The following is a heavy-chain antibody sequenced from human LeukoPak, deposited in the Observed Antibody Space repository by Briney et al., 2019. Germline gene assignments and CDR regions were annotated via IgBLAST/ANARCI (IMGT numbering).Heavy chain of an antibody. J-gene: IGHJ2*01. CDR2: IFYCGST. CDR1: GGSIRGHL. CDR3: ARVYTTVTTRYFDL. D-gene: IGHD4-17*01. Sequence: SETLSLTRSASGGSIRGHLGSWIRQPPGKRLDWIGYIFYCGSTNYNPSPESRVTMSVDTSKNQFSLKMSSVTAADTAVYYCARVYTTVTTRYFDLWGRGTLVTVSS. V-gene: IGHV4-59*11.